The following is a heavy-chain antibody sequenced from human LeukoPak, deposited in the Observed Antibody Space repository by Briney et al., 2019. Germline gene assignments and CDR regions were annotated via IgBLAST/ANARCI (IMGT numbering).Heavy chain of an antibody. J-gene: IGHJ6*02. Sequence: ASVTVSCKASGGTFSSYAISWVRQAPGQGLEWMGGIIPIFGTANYAQKFQGRVTITADESTSTAYMELSSLRSEDTAVYYCASTLGGSGYFFVGMDVWGQGTTVTVSS. CDR3: ASTLGGSGYFFVGMDV. CDR1: GGTFSSYA. V-gene: IGHV1-69*13. CDR2: IIPIFGTA. D-gene: IGHD3-3*01.